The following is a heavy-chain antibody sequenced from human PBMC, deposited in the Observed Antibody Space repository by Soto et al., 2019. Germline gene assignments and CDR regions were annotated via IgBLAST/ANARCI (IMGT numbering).Heavy chain of an antibody. CDR1: GYIFTGYY. CDR3: ARDLGSGGYCSSTSCSTFDY. CDR2: INPNSGGT. D-gene: IGHD2-2*02. V-gene: IGHV1-2*04. Sequence: ASVKVSCKASGYIFTGYYMHWVRQAPGQGLEWMGWINPNSGGTNYAQKFQGWVTMTRDTSISTAYMELSRLRSDDTAVYYCARDLGSGGYCSSTSCSTFDYWGQGTLVTVSS. J-gene: IGHJ4*02.